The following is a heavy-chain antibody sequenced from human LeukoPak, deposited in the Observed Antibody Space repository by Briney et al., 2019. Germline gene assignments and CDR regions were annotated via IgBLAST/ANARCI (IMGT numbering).Heavy chain of an antibody. CDR1: GGSISSYY. D-gene: IGHD3-3*01. CDR2: IYYSGST. Sequence: SETLSLTCTVSGGSISSYYWSWIRQPPGKGLEWIGDIYYSGSTNYNPSLKSRVTISVDTSKNQFSLKLSSVTAADTAVYYCARTYYDFWSGYFHFDYWGQGTLVTVSS. J-gene: IGHJ4*02. CDR3: ARTYYDFWSGYFHFDY. V-gene: IGHV4-59*01.